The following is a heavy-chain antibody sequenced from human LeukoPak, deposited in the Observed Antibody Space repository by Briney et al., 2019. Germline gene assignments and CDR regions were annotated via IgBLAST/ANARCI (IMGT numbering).Heavy chain of an antibody. CDR2: LSPNSGGT. CDR3: AKDLKVVNPYDNWFDP. V-gene: IGHV1-2*02. J-gene: IGHJ5*02. Sequence: GASVKVSCKASGYTFIDYYIHWVRQAPGQGHEWMGWLSPNSGGTNYAQKFQGRVTMTRDTSINTAYMELSSLTSDDTAVYYCAKDLKVVNPYDNWFDPWGQGTPVTVSS. CDR1: GYTFIDYY. D-gene: IGHD2-21*01.